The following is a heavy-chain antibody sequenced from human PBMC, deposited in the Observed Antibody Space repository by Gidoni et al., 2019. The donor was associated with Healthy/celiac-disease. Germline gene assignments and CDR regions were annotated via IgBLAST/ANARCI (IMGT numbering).Heavy chain of an antibody. J-gene: IGHJ1*01. CDR3: ASHDEAGDSKYFQH. Sequence: EVQLVQSGAEVKKPGESLKNSGKGAGDSFTSYWIGWVRQMPGKGLEWMGIIHPGDADTRYSPSFQGQVTISAEKSISTAYLQWSSLKASDTAMYYCASHDEAGDSKYFQHWGQGTLVTVSS. CDR2: IHPGDADT. V-gene: IGHV5-51*03. CDR1: GDSFTSYW. D-gene: IGHD2-21*02.